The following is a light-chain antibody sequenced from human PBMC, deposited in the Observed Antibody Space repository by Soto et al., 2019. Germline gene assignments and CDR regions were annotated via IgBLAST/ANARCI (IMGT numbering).Light chain of an antibody. Sequence: QSALTQPASVSGSPGESSTISCTGTRSDVGGYNYVSWYQQHPGKAPKLMIYEVSNRPSGVSNRFSGSKSGNTASLTISGLQAEDEADYYCSSYTSSSTYVVFGGGTKLTVL. CDR2: EVS. J-gene: IGLJ2*01. CDR1: RSDVGGYNY. CDR3: SSYTSSSTYVV. V-gene: IGLV2-14*01.